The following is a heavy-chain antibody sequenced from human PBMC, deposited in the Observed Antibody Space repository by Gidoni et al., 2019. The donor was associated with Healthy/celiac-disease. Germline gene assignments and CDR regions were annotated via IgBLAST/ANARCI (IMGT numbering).Heavy chain of an antibody. CDR3: ARGVGGRSLYNWFDP. CDR1: GGTFSSYA. Sequence: QVQLVQSGAEVKKPGSSVQVSCKASGGTFSSYAISWVRQAPGQGLQWMGGITPIFGTANCEQKFQGSVTITADKSTSTAYMELSSLRSEDTAVYYCARGVGGRSLYNWFDPWGQGTLVTVSS. CDR2: ITPIFGTA. D-gene: IGHD2-15*01. V-gene: IGHV1-69*06. J-gene: IGHJ5*02.